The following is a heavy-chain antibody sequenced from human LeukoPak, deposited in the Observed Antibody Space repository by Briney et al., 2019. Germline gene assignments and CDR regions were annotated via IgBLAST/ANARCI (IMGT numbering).Heavy chain of an antibody. CDR2: ISWNSGSI. V-gene: IGHV3-9*01. J-gene: IGHJ6*02. CDR3: AKDTHGMDV. Sequence: GGSLRLSCAASGFTFDDYAMHWVRQAPGKGLDWVSGISWNSGSIGYADSVKGRFTISRDNAKNSLYLQMNSLRAEDTALYYCAKDTHGMDVWGQGTTVTVSS. CDR1: GFTFDDYA.